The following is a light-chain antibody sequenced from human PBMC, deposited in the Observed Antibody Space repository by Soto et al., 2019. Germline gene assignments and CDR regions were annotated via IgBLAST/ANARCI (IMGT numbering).Light chain of an antibody. Sequence: QSALTQPPSASGSPGQSVTISCTGTSSDVGAYKYVSWYQQYPGKAPKLMIYEVTKLPSGVPDRFSGSKSGNTASLTVSGLQAEDEADYYCTSYVGNDIWVFGGGTKDTVL. CDR2: EVT. V-gene: IGLV2-8*01. J-gene: IGLJ3*02. CDR3: TSYVGNDIWV. CDR1: SSDVGAYKY.